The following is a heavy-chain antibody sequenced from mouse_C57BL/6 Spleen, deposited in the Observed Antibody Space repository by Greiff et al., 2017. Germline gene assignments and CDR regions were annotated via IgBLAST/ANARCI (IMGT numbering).Heavy chain of an antibody. J-gene: IGHJ4*01. Sequence: QVQLQQPGAELVRPGSSVKMSCKASGYTFPSYWMPWVKQRPIQGLEWIGDIDPSDSETHYNQKFKGKATLTVDKSSSTAYMQLSSLTSEDSAVXCCTRLGYVGFRVCAIDYWGQGTSVTVSS. V-gene: IGHV1-52*01. CDR1: GYTFPSYW. D-gene: IGHD2-3*01. CDR2: IDPSDSET. CDR3: TRLGYVGFRVCAIDY.